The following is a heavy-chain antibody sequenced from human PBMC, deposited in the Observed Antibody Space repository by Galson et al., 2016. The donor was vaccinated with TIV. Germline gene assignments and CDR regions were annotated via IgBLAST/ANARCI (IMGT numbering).Heavy chain of an antibody. J-gene: IGHJ4*02. CDR2: IEADGSET. CDR1: GFAFSSFW. CDR3: FIGHYSDS. D-gene: IGHD3-16*02. Sequence: SLRLSCAASGFAFSSFWMSWVRQAPGKGLEWVANIEADGSETYYVDSVKGRFTISRDNAKNSLHLQLNSLRAEDTAVYYCFIGHYSDSWGQGTLVTVSS. V-gene: IGHV3-7*01.